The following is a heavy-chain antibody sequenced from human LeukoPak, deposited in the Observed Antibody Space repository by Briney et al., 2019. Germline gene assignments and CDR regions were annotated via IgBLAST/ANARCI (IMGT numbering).Heavy chain of an antibody. CDR2: IYYSGST. Sequence: PSETLSLTCTVSGGSISSSSYYWGWIRQPPGKGLEWIGSIYYSGSTYYNPSLKSRVTISVDTSKNQFSLKLSSVTAADTAVYYCARDFRIAARQGNYNWFDPWGQGTLVTVSS. J-gene: IGHJ5*02. CDR3: ARDFRIAARQGNYNWFDP. CDR1: GGSISSSSYY. V-gene: IGHV4-39*07. D-gene: IGHD6-6*01.